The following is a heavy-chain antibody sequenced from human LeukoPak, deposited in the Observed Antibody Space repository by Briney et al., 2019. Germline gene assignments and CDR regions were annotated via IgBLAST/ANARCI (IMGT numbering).Heavy chain of an antibody. J-gene: IGHJ4*02. CDR3: ARDSSSCSH. V-gene: IGHV4-59*01. CDR1: GSSISNYY. D-gene: IGHD6-13*01. Sequence: SETLSLTCAVCGSSISNYYSSWIRQPPGKGLEWIGFISYSGDPTYNPPLKSRATISVDTSKNQFSLKMDSVTAADTAVYYCARDSSSCSHWGPGILVTVSS. CDR2: ISYSGDP.